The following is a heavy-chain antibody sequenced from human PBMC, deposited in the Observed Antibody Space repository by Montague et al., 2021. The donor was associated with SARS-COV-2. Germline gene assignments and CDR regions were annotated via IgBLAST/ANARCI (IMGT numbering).Heavy chain of an antibody. CDR2: IFHSGGT. J-gene: IGHJ3*02. CDR1: GFSIGSGDY. V-gene: IGHV4-38-2*02. Sequence: SETLSLTCTVSGFSIGSGDYCGWMRQPPGKGLEWIGRIFHSGGTXXNPXXXSRLTMSIDTTTNQFSLRLTSVTAADTAVFFCVREKAGGLRNVFDIWGQGTTVTVSS. CDR3: VREKAGGLRNVFDI.